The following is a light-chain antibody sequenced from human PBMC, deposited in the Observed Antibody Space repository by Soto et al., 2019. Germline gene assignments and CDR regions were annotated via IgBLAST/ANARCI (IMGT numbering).Light chain of an antibody. CDR2: GAS. J-gene: IGKJ4*01. CDR3: QQYKNWPPLT. Sequence: EIVMTQSPATLSVSPGEKATLSCRASQSVGSAVAWYQHKPGQAPRLLIVGASIRATGVPGRFSGGGSGTEFPLTISSLQSEDFAVYYCQQYKNWPPLTFGGGTTVEIK. CDR1: QSVGSA. V-gene: IGKV3-15*01.